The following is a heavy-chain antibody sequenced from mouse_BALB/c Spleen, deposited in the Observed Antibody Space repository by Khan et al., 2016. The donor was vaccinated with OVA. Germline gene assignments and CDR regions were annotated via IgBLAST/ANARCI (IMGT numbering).Heavy chain of an antibody. V-gene: IGHV2-6-4*01. CDR1: GFSLSRYS. D-gene: IGHD3-3*01. CDR2: MWSGGST. Sequence: QVQLKESGPGLVAPSQSLSITCTVSGFSLSRYSVHWVRQPPGKGLEWLGLMWSGGSTDSNSALKSGLSISKDNSKSQVFLKMNSLQTDDTAMYYCARNRDGGSYWYFDVWGAGTTVTVSS. CDR3: ARNRDGGSYWYFDV. J-gene: IGHJ1*01.